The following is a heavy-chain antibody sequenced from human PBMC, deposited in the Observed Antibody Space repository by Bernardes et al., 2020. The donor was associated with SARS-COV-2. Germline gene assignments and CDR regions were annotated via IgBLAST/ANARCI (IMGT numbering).Heavy chain of an antibody. CDR1: GGSISSYY. CDR2: IYYSGST. V-gene: IGHV4-59*01. J-gene: IGHJ6*02. CDR3: ARARAVAMDIGYYYYYYGMDV. Sequence: SETLSLTCTVSGGSISSYYWSWIRQPPGKGLEWIGYIYYSGSTNYNPSLKSRVTISVDTSKNQFSLKLSSVTAADTAVYYCARARAVAMDIGYYYYYYGMDVWGQGTTVTVSS. D-gene: IGHD5-12*01.